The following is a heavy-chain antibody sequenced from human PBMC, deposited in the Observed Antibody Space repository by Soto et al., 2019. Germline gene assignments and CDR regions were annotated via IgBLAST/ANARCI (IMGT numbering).Heavy chain of an antibody. J-gene: IGHJ4*02. CDR2: ITGSSSYV. D-gene: IGHD2-15*01. V-gene: IGHV3-21*01. Sequence: EVQLVESGGGLVKPGGSLRLSCAASGFTFSNYFMNWVRQAPGKGLEWVSSITGSSSYVYYADSVKGRFTISRDNAKNALYLQMNSLRAEDTAVYYCARGMAVAYFDYWGQGTLVTVSS. CDR3: ARGMAVAYFDY. CDR1: GFTFSNYF.